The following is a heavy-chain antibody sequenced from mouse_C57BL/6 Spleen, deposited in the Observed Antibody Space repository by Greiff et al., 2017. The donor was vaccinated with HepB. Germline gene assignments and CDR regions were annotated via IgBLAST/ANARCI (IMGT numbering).Heavy chain of an antibody. CDR2: IYPGDGDT. V-gene: IGHV1-82*01. Sequence: VQLQQSGPELVKPGASVKISCKASGYAFSSSWMNWVKQRPGKGLEWIGRIYPGDGDTNYNGKFKGKATLTADKSSSTAYMQLSSLTSEDSAVYCCASPDDEFSWFAYWGQGTLVTVSA. CDR1: GYAFSSSW. CDR3: ASPDDEFSWFAY. D-gene: IGHD2-3*01. J-gene: IGHJ3*01.